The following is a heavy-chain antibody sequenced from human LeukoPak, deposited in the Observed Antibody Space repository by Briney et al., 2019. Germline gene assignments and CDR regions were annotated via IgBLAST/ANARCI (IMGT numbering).Heavy chain of an antibody. V-gene: IGHV3-64*01. Sequence: GGSLRLSCAASGFTFSSYAMHWVRQAPGKGLVYVSAISSNGGSTYYANSVKGRFTISRDNSKNTLYLQMGSLRAEDMAVYYCARGARVPSAFDIWGQGTMVTVSS. D-gene: IGHD2-2*01. CDR2: ISSNGGST. CDR3: ARGARVPSAFDI. CDR1: GFTFSSYA. J-gene: IGHJ3*02.